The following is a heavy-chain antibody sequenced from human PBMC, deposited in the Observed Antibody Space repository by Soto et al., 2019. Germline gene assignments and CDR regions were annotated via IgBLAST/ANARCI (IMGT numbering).Heavy chain of an antibody. Sequence: GGSLRLSCAASGFTFSSYEMNWVRQAPGKGLEWVSYISSSGSTIYYADSVKGRFTISRDNAKNSLYLQMNSLRAEDTAVYYCATRSEYSSSWMDAFDIWGQGTMVTVSS. J-gene: IGHJ3*02. V-gene: IGHV3-48*03. CDR2: ISSSGSTI. D-gene: IGHD6-13*01. CDR1: GFTFSSYE. CDR3: ATRSEYSSSWMDAFDI.